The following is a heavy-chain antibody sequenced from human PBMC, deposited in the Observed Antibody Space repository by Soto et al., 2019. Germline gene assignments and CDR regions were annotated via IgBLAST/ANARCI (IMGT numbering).Heavy chain of an antibody. CDR2: IYYTGST. J-gene: IGHJ4*02. V-gene: IGHV4-31*03. CDR3: ARIEMASIK. CDR1: GASIRSGGYY. Sequence: PSETLSLTCSVSGASIRSGGYYWSRLRQSPGKGLEWIGHIYYTGSTFYSPSLKSRLTISLDTSKNQFSLYLRSVPAADTAMYYCARIEMASIKWGRGTLVTVSS.